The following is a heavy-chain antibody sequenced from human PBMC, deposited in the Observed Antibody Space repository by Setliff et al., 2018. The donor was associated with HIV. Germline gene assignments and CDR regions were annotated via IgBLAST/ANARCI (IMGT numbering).Heavy chain of an antibody. D-gene: IGHD1-20*01. Sequence: GESLKISCKASGYSFTSYWIGWVRQMPGKGLEWMGIINPGDSDIRYSPSFRGQVTISVDKSINTAYLQWSSLKASDTAMYYCASSITVAGGRSFYYYAMDVWGQGTTVTVSS. CDR1: GYSFTSYW. CDR2: INPGDSDI. V-gene: IGHV5-51*01. CDR3: ASSITVAGGRSFYYYAMDV. J-gene: IGHJ6*02.